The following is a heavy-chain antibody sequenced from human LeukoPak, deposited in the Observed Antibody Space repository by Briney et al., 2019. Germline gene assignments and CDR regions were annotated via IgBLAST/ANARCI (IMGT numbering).Heavy chain of an antibody. Sequence: SETLSLTCAVYGGPFSGYYWSWIRQPPGKGLEWIGEINHSGSTNYNPSLKSRVTISVDTSKNQFSLKLSSVTAADTAVYYCARNKGYYYYYGMDVWGQGTTVTVSS. V-gene: IGHV4-34*01. CDR1: GGPFSGYY. CDR2: INHSGST. CDR3: ARNKGYYYYYGMDV. J-gene: IGHJ6*02.